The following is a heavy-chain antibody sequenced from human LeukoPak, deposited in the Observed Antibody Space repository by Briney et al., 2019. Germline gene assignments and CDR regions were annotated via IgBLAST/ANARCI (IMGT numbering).Heavy chain of an antibody. CDR1: GGSISSSSYY. CDR2: INHSGST. D-gene: IGHD3-22*01. V-gene: IGHV4-39*07. CDR3: ARRRYDASGYYPSRGRYFDY. Sequence: KPSETLSLTCTVSGGSISSSSYYWGWIRQPPGKGLEWIGEINHSGSTNYNPSLKSRVTISVDTSKNQFSLELTSVTAADTAVYYCARRRYDASGYYPSRGRYFDYWGQGTLVTVSS. J-gene: IGHJ4*02.